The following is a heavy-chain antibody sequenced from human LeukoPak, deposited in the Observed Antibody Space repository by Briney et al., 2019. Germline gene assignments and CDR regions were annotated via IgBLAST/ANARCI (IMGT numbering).Heavy chain of an antibody. CDR3: ARAPRGSSGWYPALWYFDL. D-gene: IGHD6-13*01. CDR2: IYTSGST. J-gene: IGHJ2*01. CDR1: GGSISSGSYY. V-gene: IGHV4-61*02. Sequence: SETLSLTCTVSGGSISSGSYYWSWIRQPAGKGLEWIGRIYTSGSTNYNPSLKSRVTISVDTSKNQFSLKLSSVTAADTAVYYCARAPRGSSGWYPALWYFDLWGRGTLVTVSS.